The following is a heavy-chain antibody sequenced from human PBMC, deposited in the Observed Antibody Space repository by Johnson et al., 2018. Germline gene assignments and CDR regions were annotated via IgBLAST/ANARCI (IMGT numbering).Heavy chain of an antibody. CDR1: GFIFGTYS. CDR2: ISSSTSYI. D-gene: IGHD2-21*01. CDR3: ARDCEIGPQGGYYGMDV. Sequence: VQLVQSGGGLVKPGGSLRLTCAASGFIFGTYSMNWVRQAPGKGLEWVSSISSSTSYIYYADSVTGRFTISRDNAKNSLYLQMNSQSAEDTAVYYCARDCEIGPQGGYYGMDVWGQGTTVTVSS. V-gene: IGHV3-21*01. J-gene: IGHJ6*02.